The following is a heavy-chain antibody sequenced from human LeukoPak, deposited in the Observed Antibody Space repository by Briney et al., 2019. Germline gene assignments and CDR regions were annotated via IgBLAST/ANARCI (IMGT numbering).Heavy chain of an antibody. V-gene: IGHV3-21*04. CDR2: ISSSSGSI. D-gene: IGHD4-11*01. CDR1: GFTFSSFS. Sequence: PGGSLRLSCAASGFTFSSFSMNWVRQAPGKGLEWVSSISSSSGSIYYADSLKGRFTISRDNAKNSLYLQMNSLRAEDTAVYYCATRAATVTNADNWFDPWGQGTLVTVSS. CDR3: ATRAATVTNADNWFDP. J-gene: IGHJ5*02.